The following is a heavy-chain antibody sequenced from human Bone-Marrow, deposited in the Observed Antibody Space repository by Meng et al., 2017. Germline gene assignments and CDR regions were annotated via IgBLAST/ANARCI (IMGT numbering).Heavy chain of an antibody. CDR3: ARGLGGGYDYPPLRYFDY. CDR2: INHSGST. J-gene: IGHJ4*02. Sequence: SETLSLTCAVYGGSFSGYYWSWIRQLPGKGLEWIGAINHSGSTNYNPSLKSRVTISVDTSKNQFTLKLSSVTAADTAVYYCARGLGGGYDYPPLRYFDYWGQGTLVTVSS. D-gene: IGHD5-12*01. CDR1: GGSFSGYY. V-gene: IGHV4-34*01.